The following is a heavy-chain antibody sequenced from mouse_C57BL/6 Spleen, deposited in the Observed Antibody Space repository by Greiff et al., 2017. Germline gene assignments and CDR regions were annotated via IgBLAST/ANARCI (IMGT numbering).Heavy chain of an antibody. CDR1: GYTFTDYN. D-gene: IGHD4-1*01. V-gene: IGHV1-22*01. CDR2: INPNNGGT. CDR3: ARGSPGTGAY. J-gene: IGHJ3*01. Sequence: EVKLQQSGPELVKPGASVKMSCKASGYTFTDYNMHWVKQSHGKGLEWIGYINPNNGGTSYNQKFKGKATLTVNKSSSTANMELRSRTSEVSAVYYCARGSPGTGAYWGQGTLFTVSA.